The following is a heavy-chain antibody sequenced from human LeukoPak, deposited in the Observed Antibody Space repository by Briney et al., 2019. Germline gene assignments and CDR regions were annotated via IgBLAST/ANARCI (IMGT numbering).Heavy chain of an antibody. D-gene: IGHD3-10*01. CDR2: ISSNGGST. V-gene: IGHV3-64*01. CDR3: ARDNRGHGSGTFDY. CDR1: GFTFSSYA. J-gene: IGHJ4*02. Sequence: GSLRLSCAASGFTFSSYAMHWVRQAPGKGLEYVSAISSNGGSTYYANSVKGRSTISRDNSKNTLYLQMGSLRAEDMAVYYCARDNRGHGSGTFDYWGQGTLVTVSS.